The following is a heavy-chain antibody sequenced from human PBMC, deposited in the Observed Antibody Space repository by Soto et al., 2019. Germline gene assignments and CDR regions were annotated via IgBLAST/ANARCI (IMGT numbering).Heavy chain of an antibody. Sequence: QEQLVQSGAEVKKPGASVKVSCKASGNFFSNSDINWVRQATGQGLEWMGWMNFNVGNAYRAQNFQGRLTMTRDTSIGTAYMEMNSLQSEDSAVYYCVRASSRPWSFDLWGRGTLVSVSS. V-gene: IGHV1-8*01. J-gene: IGHJ2*01. CDR2: MNFNVGNA. CDR3: VRASSRPWSFDL. D-gene: IGHD6-6*01. CDR1: GNFFSNSD.